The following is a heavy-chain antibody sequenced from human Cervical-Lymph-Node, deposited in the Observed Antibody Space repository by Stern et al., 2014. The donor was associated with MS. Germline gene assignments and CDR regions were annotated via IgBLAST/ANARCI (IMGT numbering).Heavy chain of an antibody. Sequence: VHLVESGAEVQKPGSSVKVSCRASGGTFSSSDISWGRQAPGQGLEWMGGIIPIIGTANYAQKYQGRVTITADESTSTAYMELSSLRSEDTAIYYCALGGFGHYFEYWGQGTLVTVSS. CDR1: GGTFSSSD. D-gene: IGHD3-10*01. CDR2: IIPIIGTA. J-gene: IGHJ4*02. CDR3: ALGGFGHYFEY. V-gene: IGHV1-69*01.